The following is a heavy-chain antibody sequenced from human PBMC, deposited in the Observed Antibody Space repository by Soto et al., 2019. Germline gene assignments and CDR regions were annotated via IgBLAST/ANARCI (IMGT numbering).Heavy chain of an antibody. CDR1: GFTFSGYA. CDR3: ATTYDSSGYDY. CDR2: LSGTGIST. J-gene: IGHJ4*02. D-gene: IGHD3-22*01. V-gene: IGHV3-23*01. Sequence: EVHLLESGGGLVQPGGSLRLSCAASGFTFSGYAMNWVRQAPGKGLEWVSALSGTGISTYYADTVKGRFTISRDNSRNTLHLQMSSLRAEDTAVYDCATTYDSSGYDYWCQGTLVTVSS.